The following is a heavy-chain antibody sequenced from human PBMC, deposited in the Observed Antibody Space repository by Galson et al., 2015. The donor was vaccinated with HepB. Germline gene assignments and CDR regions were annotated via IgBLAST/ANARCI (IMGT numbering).Heavy chain of an antibody. CDR2: INGRGSTS. D-gene: IGHD3-16*01. CDR3: VKEGAWFGGDWFDP. CDR1: GFIFRHHA. J-gene: IGHJ5*02. Sequence: SLRLSCAGSGFIFRHHAMAWIRQAPGKGLDWVSGINGRGSTSSYSDAVKGRFSISRDNSKDTFFLQMDNLRPEDTAVYQCVKEGAWFGGDWFDPWGQGALVTVS. V-gene: IGHV3-23*01.